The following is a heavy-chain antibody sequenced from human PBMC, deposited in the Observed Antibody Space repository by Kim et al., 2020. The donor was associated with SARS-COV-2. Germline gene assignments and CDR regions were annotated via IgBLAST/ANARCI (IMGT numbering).Heavy chain of an antibody. J-gene: IGHJ3*02. Sequence: DSVQGRFTISRDNSKNTLYLQMNSLRAEDTAVYYCARGLTTVTLGDAFDIWGQGTMVTVSS. V-gene: IGHV3-53*01. D-gene: IGHD4-17*01. CDR3: ARGLTTVTLGDAFDI.